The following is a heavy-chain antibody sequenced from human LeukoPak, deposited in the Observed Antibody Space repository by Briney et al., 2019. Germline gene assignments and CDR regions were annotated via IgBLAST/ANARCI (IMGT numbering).Heavy chain of an antibody. CDR1: GYSFTSYW. CDR3: ARCFLPIVAKEVWFDP. J-gene: IGHJ5*02. V-gene: IGHV5-51*01. Sequence: KGGESLKISCKGSGYSFTSYWIGWVRQMPGKGLEWMGIIYPGDSDTRYSPSFQGQVTISADKSISTAYLQWSSLKASDTAMYYCARCFLPIVAKEVWFDPWGQGTLVTVSS. D-gene: IGHD5-12*01. CDR2: IYPGDSDT.